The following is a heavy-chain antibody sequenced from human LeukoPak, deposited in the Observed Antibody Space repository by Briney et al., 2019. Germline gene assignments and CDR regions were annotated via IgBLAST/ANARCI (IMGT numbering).Heavy chain of an antibody. CDR2: IYYSGST. D-gene: IGHD2-2*01. J-gene: IGHJ4*02. Sequence: SETLSLTCTVSGGSISSGGYYWSWIRQHPGKGLEWIGYIYYSGSTHYNPSLKSRVTISVDTSKNQFSLKLSSVTAADTAVYYCASLYCSSTSCYTGFDYWGQGTLVTVSS. CDR1: GGSISSGGYY. V-gene: IGHV4-31*03. CDR3: ASLYCSSTSCYTGFDY.